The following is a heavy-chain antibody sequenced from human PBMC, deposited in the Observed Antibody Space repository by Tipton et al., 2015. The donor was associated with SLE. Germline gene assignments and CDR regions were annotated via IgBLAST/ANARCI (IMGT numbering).Heavy chain of an antibody. D-gene: IGHD3-10*01. Sequence: TLSLTCTVSGGSISSGGYYWGWIRQPPGKGLEWIGSIYHSGSTYYNPSLKSRVTISVDTSKNQFSLKLSSVTAADTAVYYCARGGGIRFRELSDFDYWGQGTLVTVSS. CDR3: ARGGGIRFRELSDFDY. V-gene: IGHV4-39*07. CDR2: IYHSGST. CDR1: GGSISSGGYY. J-gene: IGHJ4*02.